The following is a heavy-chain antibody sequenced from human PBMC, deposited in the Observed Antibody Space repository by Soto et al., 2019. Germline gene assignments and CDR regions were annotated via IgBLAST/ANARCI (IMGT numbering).Heavy chain of an antibody. D-gene: IGHD2-2*01. CDR1: GGSISSGPYS. V-gene: IGHV4-39*01. CDR2: FYYSGST. Sequence: QLQLQESGPGLVKPSETLSLTCTVSGGSISSGPYSWGWIRQPPGKGLEWIGTFYYSGSTYYNPSRESRVTLSVDTSKNQFSLKVSSVTAADTAVYDCARLGGYCTITRCYGYYGMDVWGQGTTVTVSS. J-gene: IGHJ6*02. CDR3: ARLGGYCTITRCYGYYGMDV.